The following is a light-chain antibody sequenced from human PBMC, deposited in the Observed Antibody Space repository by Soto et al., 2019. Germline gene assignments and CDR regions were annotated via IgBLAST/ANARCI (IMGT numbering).Light chain of an antibody. J-gene: IGKJ5*01. CDR2: EIP. V-gene: IGKV2-24*01. Sequence: DIVMTQTPLSSPVTLGQPASISCTSSQSLVHSDGNTYLNWLQQRPGQPPRLLIYEIPNGFSGVPNRFSGSGAATDFTLKISRVAAEDVGVYYCLHATHTVITFGQGTRLEIK. CDR1: QSLVHSDGNTY. CDR3: LHATHTVIT.